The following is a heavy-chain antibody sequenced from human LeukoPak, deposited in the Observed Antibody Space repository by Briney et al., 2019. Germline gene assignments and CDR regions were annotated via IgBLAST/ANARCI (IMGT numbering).Heavy chain of an antibody. CDR3: ARGVHNYGNFDF. J-gene: IGHJ4*02. Sequence: ASVKVSCKASGYTFTSYYMHWARQAPGQGLEWMGVINPSGGSTNYAQKFQGRVTMTRDTSTSTVYMELRSLRSEDTAVYSCARGVHNYGNFDFWGQGTLVTVSS. CDR1: GYTFTSYY. V-gene: IGHV1-46*01. D-gene: IGHD5-18*01. CDR2: INPSGGST.